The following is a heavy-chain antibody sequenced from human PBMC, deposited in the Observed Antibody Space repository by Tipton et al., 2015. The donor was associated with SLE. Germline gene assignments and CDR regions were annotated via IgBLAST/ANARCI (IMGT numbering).Heavy chain of an antibody. Sequence: GSLRLSCAASGFTFSDYYMIWVRQAPGKGLEWVSGISGSGGTTNYADSVKGRFTISRDNYKNTVYLQMNNLRAEDTAVYYCARPRGDSRGFYDAFDIWGQGTMVTVSS. V-gene: IGHV3-23*01. J-gene: IGHJ3*02. CDR3: ARPRGDSRGFYDAFDI. CDR2: ISGSGGTT. D-gene: IGHD3-22*01. CDR1: GFTFSDYY.